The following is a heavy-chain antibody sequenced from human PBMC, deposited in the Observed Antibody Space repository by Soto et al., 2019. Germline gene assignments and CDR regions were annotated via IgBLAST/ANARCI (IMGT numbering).Heavy chain of an antibody. J-gene: IGHJ4*02. Sequence: GGSLRLSCAASGFTFSSFAMHWVRQAPGKGLEGVAVISYDGSNKYYGDSVKGRFTISRDNSKNTLYLQMNSLRAEDTAVYYCASVLDYWGQGTLVTVSS. V-gene: IGHV3-30*03. CDR1: GFTFSSFA. D-gene: IGHD3-16*01. CDR2: ISYDGSNK. CDR3: ASVLDY.